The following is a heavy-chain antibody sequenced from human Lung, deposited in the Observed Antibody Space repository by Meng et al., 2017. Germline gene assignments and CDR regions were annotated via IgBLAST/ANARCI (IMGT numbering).Heavy chain of an antibody. CDR2: INHSGST. D-gene: IGHD4-11*01. V-gene: IGHV4-34*01. Sequence: QEWAAGRLKPSGTRSLASVVSGGSFSDYYWSWIRQPPGKGLEWIGEINHSGSTNYNPSLESRATISVDTSQNNLSLKLSSVTAADSAVYYCARGPTTMAHDFDYWGQGTLVTVSS. CDR3: ARGPTTMAHDFDY. J-gene: IGHJ4*02. CDR1: GGSFSDYY.